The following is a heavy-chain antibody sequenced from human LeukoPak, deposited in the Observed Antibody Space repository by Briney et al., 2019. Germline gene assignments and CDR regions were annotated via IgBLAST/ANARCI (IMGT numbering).Heavy chain of an antibody. D-gene: IGHD3-22*01. CDR2: ISAYNGNT. CDR3: ARDMYYDTSGYFDFDY. J-gene: IGHJ4*02. CDR1: GYTFTNYG. V-gene: IGHV1-18*01. Sequence: ASVKVSCKASGYTFTNYGITWVRQAPGQGFEWMGWISAYNGNTNYAQKLQGRVTVTTDTSTSTGYTELRSLTSDDTAVYYCARDMYYDTSGYFDFDYWGQGTLVTVSS.